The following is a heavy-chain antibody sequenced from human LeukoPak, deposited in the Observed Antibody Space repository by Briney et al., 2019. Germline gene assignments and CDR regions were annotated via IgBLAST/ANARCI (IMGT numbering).Heavy chain of an antibody. CDR2: INPNSGCT. CDR1: VYTFTGYY. V-gene: IGHV1-2*02. Sequence: SVKVSCKASVYTFTGYYMHWVRQAPGQGLEWMGWINPNSGCTNYAQKFQGRVTMTRDTSINTAYMELSRLGSDDTAVYYCARGSSSTSPGNWFDPWGQGTLVTVSS. D-gene: IGHD2-2*01. CDR3: ARGSSSTSPGNWFDP. J-gene: IGHJ5*02.